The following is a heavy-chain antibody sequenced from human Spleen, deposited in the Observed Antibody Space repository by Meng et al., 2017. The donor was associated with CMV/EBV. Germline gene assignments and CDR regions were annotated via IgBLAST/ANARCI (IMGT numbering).Heavy chain of an antibody. CDR2: IDHGGST. CDR1: VGSFSPYD. D-gene: IGHD6-19*01. J-gene: IGHJ4*02. CDR3: ARDSSGWYDGYFDS. Sequence: CNVSVGSFSPYDWSWIRQSPGKGLERIGKIDHGGSTFYNPSLKSRVTISLDMSKNQFSLRLTSMTAADTAVYYCARDSSGWYDGYFDSWGQGTLVTVSS. V-gene: IGHV4-34*01.